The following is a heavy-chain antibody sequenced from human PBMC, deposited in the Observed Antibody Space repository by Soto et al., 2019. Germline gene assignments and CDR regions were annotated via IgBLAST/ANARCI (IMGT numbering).Heavy chain of an antibody. V-gene: IGHV3-23*01. CDR3: ARERCSGGSCYSDY. Sequence: GGSLRLSCAASGFTFSTYAMNWVRQAPGKGLEWVSGISGSGDSTYYADSVKGRFTVSRDNSKNTLYLQMDSLRAEDTAVYHCARERCSGGSCYSDYRGQGTLVTVSS. J-gene: IGHJ4*02. CDR1: GFTFSTYA. D-gene: IGHD2-15*01. CDR2: ISGSGDST.